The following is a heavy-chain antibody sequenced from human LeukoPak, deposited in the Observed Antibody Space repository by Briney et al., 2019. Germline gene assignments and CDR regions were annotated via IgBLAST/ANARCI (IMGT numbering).Heavy chain of an antibody. CDR1: GFTFSSYE. Sequence: GGSLRLSCAASGFTFSSYEMNWVRQAPGKGLEWVSYISSSGGTIYYADSVKGRFTISGDNAKNSLYLQMNSLRAEDTAVYYCARMRPELDYWGQGTLVTVSS. V-gene: IGHV3-48*03. J-gene: IGHJ4*02. D-gene: IGHD6-6*01. CDR2: ISSSGGTI. CDR3: ARMRPELDY.